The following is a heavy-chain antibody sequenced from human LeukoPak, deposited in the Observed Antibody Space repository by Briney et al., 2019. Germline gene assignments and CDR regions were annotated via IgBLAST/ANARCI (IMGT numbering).Heavy chain of an antibody. Sequence: SVKVSCKASGGGFSNFAISWERQAPGQGLEWMGRIIPLLGISNYAQDFQDRVTITADKSTTTAYMELSCLRSDDTAVYYCARGGSSTVRGLAYWGQGTLVTVSS. J-gene: IGHJ4*02. CDR3: ARGGSSTVRGLAY. CDR2: IIPLLGIS. V-gene: IGHV1-69*04. CDR1: GGGFSNFA. D-gene: IGHD4-11*01.